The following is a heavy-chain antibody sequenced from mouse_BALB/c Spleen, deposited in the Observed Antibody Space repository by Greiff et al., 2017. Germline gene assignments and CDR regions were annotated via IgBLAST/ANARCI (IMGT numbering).Heavy chain of an antibody. CDR2: ISSGGST. CDR1: GFTFSSYA. Sequence: EVMLVESGGGLVKPGGSLKLSCAASGFTFSSYAMSWVRQTPEKRLEWVASISSGGSTYYPDSVKGRFTISRDNARNILYLQMSSLRSEDTAMYYCARGRGALESSMDYWGQGTSVTVSS. V-gene: IGHV5-6-5*01. CDR3: ARGRGALESSMDY. J-gene: IGHJ4*01. D-gene: IGHD6-1*01.